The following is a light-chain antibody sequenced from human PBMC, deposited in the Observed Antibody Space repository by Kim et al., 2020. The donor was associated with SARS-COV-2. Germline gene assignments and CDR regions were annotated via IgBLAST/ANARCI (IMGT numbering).Light chain of an antibody. CDR2: KVS. J-gene: IGKJ4*01. CDR1: QSLEYSDGNIY. V-gene: IGKV2-30*01. Sequence: PASISFRYSQSLEYSDGNIYLNWFQQRPGQSPRRLFYKVSNRASGVPDRFSASGSGTDFTLKISRVEAEDVGVYYCMQGTHWPLTFGGGTKVDIK. CDR3: MQGTHWPLT.